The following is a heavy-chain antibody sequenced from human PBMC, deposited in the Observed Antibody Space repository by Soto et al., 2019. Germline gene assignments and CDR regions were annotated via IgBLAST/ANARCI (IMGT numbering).Heavy chain of an antibody. CDR3: SRVVGALGHWFDP. CDR2: ISAYNGNT. D-gene: IGHD1-26*01. CDR1: GYTFTSYG. V-gene: IGHV1-18*01. Sequence: QVQLEQSGAEVKKPGASVKVSCKASGYTFTSYGISWVRQAPGQGLEWMGRISAYNGNTNYAQKLQGRVTMTTDTSTSTAYVELRSLRSDVTAVYYCSRVVGALGHWFDPWGQGTLVTVSS. J-gene: IGHJ5*02.